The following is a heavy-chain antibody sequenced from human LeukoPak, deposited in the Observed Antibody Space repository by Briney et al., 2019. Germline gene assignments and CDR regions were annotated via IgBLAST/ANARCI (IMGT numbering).Heavy chain of an antibody. CDR2: ISYSGTT. V-gene: IGHV4-59*08. D-gene: IGHD6-19*01. CDR3: ARGYRPPSSGFDY. J-gene: IGHJ4*02. Sequence: KPSETLSLTCTVFGGSIRIYYWSWIRQPPGKGLEWIGHISYSGTTNDNPPLNSRVAISIDTSRNQFSLNLNSVTASDTAVYYCARGYRPPSSGFDYWGQGTPVTVSS. CDR1: GGSIRIYY.